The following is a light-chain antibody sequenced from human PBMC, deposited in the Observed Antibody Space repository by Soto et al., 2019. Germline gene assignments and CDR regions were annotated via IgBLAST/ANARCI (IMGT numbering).Light chain of an antibody. CDR1: SGSIASNY. CDR2: EDN. CDR3: QSYDSSNHEV. V-gene: IGLV6-57*02. J-gene: IGLJ2*01. Sequence: NFMLTQPHSVSEAPGETVTISCTGSSGSIASNYVQWYQQRPGSAPTTVIYEDNQRPTGVPDRFSGSIDSSTNSASLTISGLKTEDEAYYYCQSYDSSNHEVFGGGTKLTVL.